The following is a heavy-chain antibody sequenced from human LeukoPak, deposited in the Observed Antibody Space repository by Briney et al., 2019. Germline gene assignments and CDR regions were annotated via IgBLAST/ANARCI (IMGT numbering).Heavy chain of an antibody. V-gene: IGHV3-48*03. CDR3: ARGGNWFDP. Sequence: GGSLRLSCAASGFTLSSYEMNWVRQAPGKGLECVSYISSSGGTISYADSVKGRFTISRDNAKNALYLQMNSLRAEDTANYYCARGGNWFDPWGQGTLVTVSS. J-gene: IGHJ5*02. CDR2: ISSSGGTI. CDR1: GFTLSSYE. D-gene: IGHD3-16*01.